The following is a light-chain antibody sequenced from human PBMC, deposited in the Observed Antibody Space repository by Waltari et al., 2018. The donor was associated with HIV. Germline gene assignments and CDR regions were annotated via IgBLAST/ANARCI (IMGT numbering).Light chain of an antibody. J-gene: IGKJ3*01. V-gene: IGKV1-6*01. CDR2: AAS. CDR1: QGIGND. Sequence: AIQMTQSPSSLSASVGHRVTITCRASQGIGNDVGCYQQKSWRAPKVLIYAASSLQRWVPSRFRGSRAGTDFNLTISSLQPEGSATYCCLQDGSFPLTFGPGTKVDV. CDR3: LQDGSFPLT.